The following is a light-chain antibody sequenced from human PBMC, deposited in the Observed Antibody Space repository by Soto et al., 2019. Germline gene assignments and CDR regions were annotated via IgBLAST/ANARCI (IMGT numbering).Light chain of an antibody. CDR1: QSISSW. CDR3: QQYNTYST. CDR2: KAS. V-gene: IGKV1-5*03. Sequence: DIQMTQSPSTLSAFVGDRVTITCRASQSISSWLAWYQQKPGEAPKLLINKASTLESGVPSRFSGSGSGTEFALTISSLQPDDLATYYCQQYNTYSTFGQGKKVEL. J-gene: IGKJ1*01.